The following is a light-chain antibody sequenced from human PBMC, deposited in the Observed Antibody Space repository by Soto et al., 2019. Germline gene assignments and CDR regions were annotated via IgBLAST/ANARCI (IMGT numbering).Light chain of an antibody. V-gene: IGLV2-11*01. CDR2: DVS. CDR3: CSYAGRYIYV. Sequence: QSALTQPRSVSGSPGQSVTISCTGTNSDVGAYNYVSWYQQHPGKAPKLMIYDVSKRPSGVPDRFSGSKSGNTASLTISGLQAEDEADYYCCSYAGRYIYVFGTGTKATVL. CDR1: NSDVGAYNY. J-gene: IGLJ1*01.